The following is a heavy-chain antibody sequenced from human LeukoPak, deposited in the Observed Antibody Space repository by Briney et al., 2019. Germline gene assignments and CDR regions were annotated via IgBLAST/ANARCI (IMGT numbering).Heavy chain of an antibody. CDR3: ARGRGRYDFWSGYYTGIFDY. CDR2: IHYSGST. D-gene: IGHD3-3*01. V-gene: IGHV4-61*01. J-gene: IGHJ4*02. Sequence: SETLSLTCTVSGGSVSSGSYYWSWIRQPPGKGLECIGYIHYSGSTNYNPSLKSRVTISVDTSKNQFSLKLSSVTAADTAVYYCARGRGRYDFWSGYYTGIFDYWGQGTLVTVSS. CDR1: GGSVSSGSYY.